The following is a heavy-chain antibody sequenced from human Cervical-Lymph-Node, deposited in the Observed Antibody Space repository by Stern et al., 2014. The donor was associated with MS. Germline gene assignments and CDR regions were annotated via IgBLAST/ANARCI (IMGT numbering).Heavy chain of an antibody. CDR1: GGSVSSGGYT. J-gene: IGHJ5*02. Sequence: QLQLQESGSGLVRPSQTLSLTCTVSGGSVSSGGYTLSWLRQPPGKGLEGIGYIYEDESFHYNPSLKSRVTISMDRSKNQFSLRLSSMTAADTALYYCARVVRFLEWVPFDPWGQGILVTVSS. CDR3: ARVVRFLEWVPFDP. D-gene: IGHD3-3*01. CDR2: IYEDESF. V-gene: IGHV4-30-2*01.